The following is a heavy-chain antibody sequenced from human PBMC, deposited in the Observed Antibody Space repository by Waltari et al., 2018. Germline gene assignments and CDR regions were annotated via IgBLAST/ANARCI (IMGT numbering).Heavy chain of an antibody. CDR2: IGVGSGNT. J-gene: IGHJ4*02. D-gene: IGHD3-22*01. V-gene: IGHV1-58*01. CDR3: AAEGLHDSSGYYPIDY. Sequence: QMQLVQSGPEVKKPGTSVKVSCKASGFTFTSSAVQWVRQARGQLLEWIGWIGVGSGNTNYAQKFQERVTITRDMSTSTAYMELSSRRSEDTAVYYCAAEGLHDSSGYYPIDYWGQGTLVTVSS. CDR1: GFTFTSSA.